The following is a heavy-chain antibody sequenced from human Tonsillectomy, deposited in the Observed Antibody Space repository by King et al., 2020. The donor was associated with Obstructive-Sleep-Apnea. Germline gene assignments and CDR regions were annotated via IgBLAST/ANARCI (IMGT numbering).Heavy chain of an antibody. CDR1: GFTFGDYA. CDR3: TRDPWVVVPAANFDY. Sequence: VQLVESGGGLVQPGRSLRLSCTTSGFTFGDYAMSWFRQTPGKGLEWVGFIRSKPHGGTAEIAASVKGRFTISRDDSKSIAYLQMNSLKTEDTAMYYCTRDPWVVVPAANFDYWGQGTLVTVSS. CDR2: IRSKPHGGTA. D-gene: IGHD2-2*01. V-gene: IGHV3-49*03. J-gene: IGHJ4*02.